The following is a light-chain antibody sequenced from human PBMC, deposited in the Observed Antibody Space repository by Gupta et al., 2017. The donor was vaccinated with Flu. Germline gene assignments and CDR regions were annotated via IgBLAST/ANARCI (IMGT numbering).Light chain of an antibody. CDR1: QGISRY. CDR3: QQRNLSPNI. CDR2: GAS. Sequence: DFQLTQSPSFLPASVGDRVTITCRASQGISRYLAWYQQKPGKAPKVLIYGASTLKSGVPSRFSGSGSGTEFTLTISSRQREDFATYYCQQRNLSPNIFGQGTKLDIK. J-gene: IGKJ2*01. V-gene: IGKV1-9*01.